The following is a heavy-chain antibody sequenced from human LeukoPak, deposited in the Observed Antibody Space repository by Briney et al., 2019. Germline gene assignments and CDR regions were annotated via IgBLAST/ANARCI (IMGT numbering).Heavy chain of an antibody. J-gene: IGHJ4*02. Sequence: SETLSLTCAVYGGSFSGYYWSWIRQPPGKGLEWIGEINHSGSTNYNPSLKSRVTISVDTSKNQFSLKLSSVTAADTAVHYCARVVERYYFDYWGQGTLVTVSS. CDR3: ARVVERYYFDY. V-gene: IGHV4-34*01. CDR2: INHSGST. D-gene: IGHD1-1*01. CDR1: GGSFSGYY.